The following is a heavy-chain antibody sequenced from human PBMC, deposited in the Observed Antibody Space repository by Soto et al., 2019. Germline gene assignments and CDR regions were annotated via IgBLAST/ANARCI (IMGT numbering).Heavy chain of an antibody. D-gene: IGHD6-19*01. Sequence: PGGSLRLSCAASGFTFSSYGMHWVRQAPGKGLEWVEVISYDGSNKYYADSVKGRFTISRDNSKNTLYLQMNSLRAEDTAVYYCAKDLAVAGPDPTHYYYYGMDVWGQGTTVTVSS. J-gene: IGHJ6*02. CDR2: ISYDGSNK. CDR1: GFTFSSYG. V-gene: IGHV3-30*18. CDR3: AKDLAVAGPDPTHYYYYGMDV.